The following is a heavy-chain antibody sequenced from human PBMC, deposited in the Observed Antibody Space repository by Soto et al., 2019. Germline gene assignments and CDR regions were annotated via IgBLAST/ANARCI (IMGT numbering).Heavy chain of an antibody. CDR2: ISWNSGSI. Sequence: EVQLVESGGGLVQPGRSLRLSCAASGFTFDDYAMHWVRQAPGKGLEWVSGISWNSGSIGYADSVKGRFTISRDNAKNSRYLQMSSLRAEDTAVYYCAKGIRGDDFWSGLFDYWGQGTLVTVSS. CDR1: GFTFDDYA. CDR3: AKGIRGDDFWSGLFDY. V-gene: IGHV3-9*01. D-gene: IGHD3-3*01. J-gene: IGHJ4*02.